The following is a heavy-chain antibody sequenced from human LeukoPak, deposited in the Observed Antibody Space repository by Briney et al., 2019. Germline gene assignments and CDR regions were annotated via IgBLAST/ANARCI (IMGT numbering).Heavy chain of an antibody. D-gene: IGHD1-26*01. CDR3: ARHRSGSRNWFDP. CDR2: IYYSGST. CDR1: GGSISSSSYY. J-gene: IGHJ5*02. V-gene: IGHV4-39*01. Sequence: PSETLSLTCTVSGGSISSSSYYWGWIRQPPGKGLEWIGSIYYSGSTYYNPSLKSRVTISVDTSKNQFSLKLSSVTAADTAVYYCARHRSGSRNWFDPWAREPWSPSPQ.